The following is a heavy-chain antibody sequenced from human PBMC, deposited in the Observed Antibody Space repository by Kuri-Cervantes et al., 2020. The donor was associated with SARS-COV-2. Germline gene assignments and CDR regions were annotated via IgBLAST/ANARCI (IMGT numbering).Heavy chain of an antibody. D-gene: IGHD1-26*01. V-gene: IGHV4-34*01. CDR3: ARGWYPVGATILYYFDY. Sequence: ESLKISCAVYGGSFSGYYWSWIRQPPGKGLEWIGEINHSGSTNYNPSLKSRVTISVDTSKNQFSLKLSSVTAADTAVYYCARGWYPVGATILYYFDYWGQRTLVTVSS. CDR1: GGSFSGYY. J-gene: IGHJ4*02. CDR2: INHSGST.